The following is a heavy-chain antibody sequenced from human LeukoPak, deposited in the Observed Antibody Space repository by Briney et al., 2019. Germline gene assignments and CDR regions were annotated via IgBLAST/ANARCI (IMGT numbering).Heavy chain of an antibody. CDR1: GGSFSGYY. J-gene: IGHJ3*02. Sequence: SETLSLTCAVYGGSFSGYYWSWIRQPPGKGLEWIGEINHSGSTNYNPSLKSRVTISVDTFKNQFSLKLSSVTAADTAVYYCARVRGGRAAFDIWGQGTMVTVSS. CDR3: ARVRGGRAAFDI. CDR2: INHSGST. D-gene: IGHD2-15*01. V-gene: IGHV4-34*01.